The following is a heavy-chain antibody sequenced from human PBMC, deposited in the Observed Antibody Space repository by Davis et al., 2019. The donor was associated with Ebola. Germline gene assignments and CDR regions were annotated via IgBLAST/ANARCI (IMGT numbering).Heavy chain of an antibody. D-gene: IGHD2-2*01. CDR3: ARSSYQPDY. CDR2: IDPDGSFT. CDR1: GFTFSTYA. V-gene: IGHV3-74*01. J-gene: IGHJ4*02. Sequence: PGGSLRLSCAGSGFTFSTYAMTWVRQAPGKGLVWVSRIDPDGSFTDYADSVKGRFSISRDSPSNTLYLQMNGLRAEDTAVYYCARSSYQPDYWGQGTLVTVSS.